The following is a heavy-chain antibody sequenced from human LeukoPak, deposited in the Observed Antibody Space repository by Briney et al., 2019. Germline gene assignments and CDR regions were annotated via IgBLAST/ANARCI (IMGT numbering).Heavy chain of an antibody. CDR2: INPNSGGT. CDR3: AKGVLVVPAAVGDYFDY. J-gene: IGHJ4*02. CDR1: GYTFTGYY. Sequence: ASVKVSCKASGYTFTGYYMHWVRQAPGQGLEWMGWINPNSGGTNYAQKFQGRVTMTRDTSISTAYMELSRLRSDDTAVYYCAKGVLVVPAAVGDYFDYWGQGTLVTVSS. D-gene: IGHD2-2*01. V-gene: IGHV1-2*02.